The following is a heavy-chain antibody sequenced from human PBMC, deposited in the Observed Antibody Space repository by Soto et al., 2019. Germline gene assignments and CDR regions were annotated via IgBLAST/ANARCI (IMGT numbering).Heavy chain of an antibody. J-gene: IGHJ6*02. CDR1: GYTFIKYG. V-gene: IGHV1-18*04. CDR2: ISAYSGNT. Sequence: ASVKVSFKASGYTFIKYGINWLRQAPGQGLEWMGWISAYSGNTFFAQNVQGRVTLTTDTFTSTAYMEVRSLRSDDTAVFYCARDQSTVTTRSYYDGMDVWGQGTTVTVSS. D-gene: IGHD4-4*01. CDR3: ARDQSTVTTRSYYDGMDV.